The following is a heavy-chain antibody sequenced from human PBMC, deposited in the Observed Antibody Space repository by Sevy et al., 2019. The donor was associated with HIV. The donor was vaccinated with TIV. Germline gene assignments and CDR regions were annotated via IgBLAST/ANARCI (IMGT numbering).Heavy chain of an antibody. CDR3: ARHCTGSSCSHAFDI. D-gene: IGHD2-15*01. V-gene: IGHV4-34*01. CDR2: INHSGGT. CDR1: GGSFSGYY. Sequence: SETLSLTCAVYGGSFSGYYWSWIRQPPGKGLEWMGEINHSGGTNYNPSFKSRVTISVDTSKNQLSLKLNSVTAADTAVYYCARHCTGSSCSHAFDIWGQGTMVTVSS. J-gene: IGHJ3*02.